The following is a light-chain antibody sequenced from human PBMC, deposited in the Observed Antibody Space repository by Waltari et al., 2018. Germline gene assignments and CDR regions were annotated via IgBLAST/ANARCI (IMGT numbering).Light chain of an antibody. CDR3: MQGLQIPWT. Sequence: EIVMTQSPLSLPVTPGEPASISCRSSQSLLHSNGNTYLEWFLQRPGQSPQFLIFLASRRASGVPDRFGGYGAGTDFTLNISRVEAEDVGIYYCMQGLQIPWTFGQGTRADIK. V-gene: IGKV2-28*01. CDR2: LAS. CDR1: QSLLHSNGNTY. J-gene: IGKJ1*01.